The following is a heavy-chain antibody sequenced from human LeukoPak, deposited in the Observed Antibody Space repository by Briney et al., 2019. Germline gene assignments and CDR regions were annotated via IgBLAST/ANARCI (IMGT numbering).Heavy chain of an antibody. J-gene: IGHJ5*02. Sequence: SESLSLTCAVYGGSFSGYYWSWIRQPPGKGLEWIGEINHSGSTNYNPSLKSRVTISVDTSKNQFSLKLSSVTAADTAVYYCARSYSSSWGRAWFDPWGQGTLVTVSS. CDR2: INHSGST. V-gene: IGHV4-34*01. D-gene: IGHD6-13*01. CDR3: ARSYSSSWGRAWFDP. CDR1: GGSFSGYY.